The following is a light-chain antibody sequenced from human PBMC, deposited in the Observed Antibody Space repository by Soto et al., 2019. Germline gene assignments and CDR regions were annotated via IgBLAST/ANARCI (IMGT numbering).Light chain of an antibody. CDR3: QQTYDNPRT. V-gene: IGKV1-39*01. CDR1: QNINTY. CDR2: AAS. J-gene: IGKJ1*01. Sequence: DIQMTQSPSSLSASIGDRVTITCRASQNINTYLNWYQQKPGKAPQLLIYAASSLQSGVPSRFSGSASGKDFTLTISSLQPEDFATYYCQQTYDNPRTFGQGTKVEIK.